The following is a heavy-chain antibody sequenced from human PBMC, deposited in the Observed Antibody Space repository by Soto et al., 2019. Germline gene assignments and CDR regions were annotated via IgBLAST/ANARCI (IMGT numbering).Heavy chain of an antibody. J-gene: IGHJ3*02. Sequence: SETLSLTCTVSGGSISSYYWSWIRQPPGKGLEWIGYIYYSGSTNYNPSLKSRVTISVDTSKNQFSLKLSSVTAADTAVYYCARERGATYDAFDIWGQGTMVTVSS. CDR2: IYYSGST. V-gene: IGHV4-59*01. D-gene: IGHD1-26*01. CDR1: GGSISSYY. CDR3: ARERGATYDAFDI.